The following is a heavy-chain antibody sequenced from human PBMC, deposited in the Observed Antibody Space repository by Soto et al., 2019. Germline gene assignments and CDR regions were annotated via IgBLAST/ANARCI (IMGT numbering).Heavy chain of an antibody. V-gene: IGHV4-31*03. CDR1: GGSISSGGYY. J-gene: IGHJ5*02. D-gene: IGHD2-2*01. Sequence: PSETLSLTCTVSGGSISSGGYYWSWIRQHPGKGLEWIGHIYYSGSTYYNPSLKSRVTISVDTSKNQFSLKLSSVTAADTAVYYCARGSPALPGYCSSTSCSLFDPWGQGTLVTVSS. CDR2: IYYSGST. CDR3: ARGSPALPGYCSSTSCSLFDP.